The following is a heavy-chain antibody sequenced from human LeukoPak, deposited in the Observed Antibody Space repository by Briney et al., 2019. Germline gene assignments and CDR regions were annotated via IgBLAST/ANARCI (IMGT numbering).Heavy chain of an antibody. CDR3: ARSAGHCSNGICFTDYYMDV. CDR2: INCNSGDA. J-gene: IGHJ6*03. CDR1: GYSFTEHC. V-gene: IGHV1-2*02. D-gene: IGHD2-8*01. Sequence: ASVQVSCKASGYSFTEHCIYWVRQAPGQGLEWVGRINCNSGDANSAQKFQGRVTMTRDTSVSTAYMDLSSVTSDDTAVCFCARSAGHCSNGICFTDYYMDVWGRGTTVTVSS.